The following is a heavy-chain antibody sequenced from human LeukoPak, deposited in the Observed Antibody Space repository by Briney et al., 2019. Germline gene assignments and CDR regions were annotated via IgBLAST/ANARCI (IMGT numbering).Heavy chain of an antibody. Sequence: GGSLRLSCAASGFTFNSYAMYWVRQAPGKGLEWVSWIFGGGGSAHYADSVKGRFTISRDNSKNTVYLQMDSLRVEDTAVYYCGKTTTGYSSGRYPGWPVDYWGQGTLVTVSS. CDR3: GKTTTGYSSGRYPGWPVDY. V-gene: IGHV3-23*01. J-gene: IGHJ4*02. D-gene: IGHD6-19*01. CDR2: IFGGGGSA. CDR1: GFTFNSYA.